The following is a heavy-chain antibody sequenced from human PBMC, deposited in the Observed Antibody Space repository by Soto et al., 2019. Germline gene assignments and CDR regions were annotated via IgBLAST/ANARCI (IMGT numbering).Heavy chain of an antibody. V-gene: IGHV1-2*04. CDR3: ARGITMVRGVIISWFDP. CDR2: INPNSGGT. D-gene: IGHD3-10*01. J-gene: IGHJ5*02. Sequence: QVQLVQSGAEVKKPGASVKVSCKASGYTFTGYYMHWVRQAPGQGLEWMGWINPNSGGTNYAQKFQGWVTMTRDTSISTADMELSRLRSDDTAVYYCARGITMVRGVIISWFDPWGQGTLVTVSS. CDR1: GYTFTGYY.